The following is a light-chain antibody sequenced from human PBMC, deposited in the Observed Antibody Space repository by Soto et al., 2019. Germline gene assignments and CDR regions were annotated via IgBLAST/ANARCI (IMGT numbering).Light chain of an antibody. J-gene: IGKJ4*01. CDR3: LQRSNWPKT. CDR2: DAS. CDR1: QSVGTS. Sequence: EIVLTQSPATLSLSPGERATLSCRASQSVGTSLAWYQQKPGQAPSLLIYDASNRATGIPARFSGSGSGTDFTLTISSFEPEDFAVYYCLQRSNWPKTFGGGTKVEIK. V-gene: IGKV3-11*01.